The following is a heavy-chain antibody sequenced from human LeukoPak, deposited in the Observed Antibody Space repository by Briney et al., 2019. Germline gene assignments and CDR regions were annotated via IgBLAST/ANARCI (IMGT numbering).Heavy chain of an antibody. V-gene: IGHV3-7*01. CDR3: ARESTNYGAYVSGFDG. CDR2: IMQDGSEK. J-gene: IGHJ3*01. Sequence: GGSLRLSCIASGFTFSSHWMNWVRQAPGKGLEWVANIMQDGSEKYYVDSVKGRFTISRDNAKNSVYLQMNSLRAEDTAVYYWARESTNYGAYVSGFDGWGQGTMVTVSS. CDR1: GFTFSSHW. D-gene: IGHD4-17*01.